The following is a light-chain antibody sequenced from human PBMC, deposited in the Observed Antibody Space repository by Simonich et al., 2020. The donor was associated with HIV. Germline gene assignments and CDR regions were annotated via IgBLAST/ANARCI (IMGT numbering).Light chain of an antibody. V-gene: IGKV3D-20*01. J-gene: IGKJ2*01. CDR2: DAS. CDR1: QSVSTSY. Sequence: EIVLTQSPGPLSLSPGESATLSCRPSQSVSTSYFAWYPQKPGLAPRLLIYDASSRTTGIPDRCSGSGSGTDFTLTISRLEPEDFAVYYCQQYGSSPPYTFGQGTKLEIK. CDR3: QQYGSSPPYT.